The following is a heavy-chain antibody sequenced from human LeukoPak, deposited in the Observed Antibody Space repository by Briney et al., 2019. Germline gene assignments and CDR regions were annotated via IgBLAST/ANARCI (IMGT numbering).Heavy chain of an antibody. Sequence: SETLSLTCTVSGGSISGYYWSWIRQPAGKGLEWIGRIYSSGSTNYNPSLKSRATMSVDTSKNQIPLKLSSVTAADTAVYYCAREEEGGAFDIWGQGTMVTVSS. CDR1: GGSISGYY. CDR3: AREEEGGAFDI. J-gene: IGHJ3*02. CDR2: IYSSGST. V-gene: IGHV4-4*07. D-gene: IGHD3-16*01.